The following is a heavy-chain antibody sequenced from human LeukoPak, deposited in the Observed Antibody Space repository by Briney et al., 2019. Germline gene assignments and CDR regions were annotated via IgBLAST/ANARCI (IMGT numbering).Heavy chain of an antibody. CDR3: ARDPAGSVGWYDC. CDR2: IYSGGST. D-gene: IGHD2-15*01. CDR1: GFTVSSNY. Sequence: GGSLRLSCAASGFTVSSNYMSWVRQAPGKGLEWVSVIYSGGSTYYADSVKGRFTISRDNSKNTLYLQMNSLRAEDTAVYYCARDPAGSVGWYDCWGQGTLVTVSS. V-gene: IGHV3-53*01. J-gene: IGHJ5*01.